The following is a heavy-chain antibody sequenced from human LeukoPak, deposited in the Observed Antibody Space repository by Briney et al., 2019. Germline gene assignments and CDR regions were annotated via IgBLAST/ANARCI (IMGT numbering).Heavy chain of an antibody. CDR1: GFTFSSYW. V-gene: IGHV3-7*01. D-gene: IGHD3-10*01. CDR2: IKQDGSEK. J-gene: IGHJ6*03. Sequence: GGSLRLSCAASGFTFSSYWMSWVRQAPGKGLEWVANIKQDGSEKYYVDSVKGRFTISRDNAKNSLYLQMNSLRAEDTAVYYCARGPRITMVRGGQWYYYKDVWGKGTTVTISS. CDR3: ARGPRITMVRGGQWYYYKDV.